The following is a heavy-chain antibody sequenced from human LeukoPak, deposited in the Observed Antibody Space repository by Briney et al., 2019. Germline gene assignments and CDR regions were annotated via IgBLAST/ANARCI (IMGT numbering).Heavy chain of an antibody. J-gene: IGHJ4*02. CDR3: ARGNPTPIDY. CDR2: INPSSGGT. D-gene: IGHD4-23*01. V-gene: IGHV1-2*02. Sequence: ASVKVSCKSSGYTFTGYYIHWVRQAPGQGLEWMGWINPSSGGTNSAQKLQGRVTMNRDTSISTAYMELTRLTSDDTAVYYCARGNPTPIDYWGRGTLVTVSS. CDR1: GYTFTGYY.